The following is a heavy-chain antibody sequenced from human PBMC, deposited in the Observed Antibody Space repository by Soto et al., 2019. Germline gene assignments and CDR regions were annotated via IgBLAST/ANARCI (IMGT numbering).Heavy chain of an antibody. CDR1: CGSFRGYY. J-gene: IGHJ6*02. CDR3: ERGTHHYDILTCSLDYYGMDV. Sequence: PAETLDLTFAIYCGSFRGYYWRWIRQPPWKGLDGIVESNHRGMTNYNPSLKSRVTISVDKSKNQFSLKLSAVTAADTAVYYCERGTHHYDILTCSLDYYGMDVWGQGTTVT. V-gene: IGHV4-34*01. CDR2: SNHRGMT. D-gene: IGHD3-9*01.